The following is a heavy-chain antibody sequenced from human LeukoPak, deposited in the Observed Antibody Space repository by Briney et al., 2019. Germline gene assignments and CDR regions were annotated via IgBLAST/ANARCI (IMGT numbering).Heavy chain of an antibody. V-gene: IGHV3-30*02. J-gene: IGHJ1*01. CDR3: AKDGGDIVVVPAASAEYFQH. CDR1: GFTFSSYG. Sequence: GGSLRLSCAASGFTFSSYGMHWVRQAPGKGLEWVAFIRFDGSIKYYADSVKGRFTISRDNSKNTLYLQMNSLRAEDTAVYYCAKDGGDIVVVPAASAEYFQHWGQGTLVTVSS. CDR2: IRFDGSIK. D-gene: IGHD2-2*01.